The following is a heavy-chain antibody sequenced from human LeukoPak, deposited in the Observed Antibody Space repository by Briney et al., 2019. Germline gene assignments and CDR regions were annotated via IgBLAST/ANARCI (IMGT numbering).Heavy chain of an antibody. Sequence: SETLSLTCTVSGDSISSYFRSWVPQPPGKGLEWIGYINHSGSTNSNPALKSRVTIAVDTSKNQFSLNLSSVTAVDTAIYYCERFAPDGDEEYDSSDIWGQGTMVTVSP. CDR1: GDSISSYF. D-gene: IGHD4-17*01. J-gene: IGHJ3*02. CDR2: INHSGST. CDR3: ERFAPDGDEEYDSSDI. V-gene: IGHV4-59*01.